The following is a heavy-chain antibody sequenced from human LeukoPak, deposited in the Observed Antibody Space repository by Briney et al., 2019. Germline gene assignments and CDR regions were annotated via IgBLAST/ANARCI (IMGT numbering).Heavy chain of an antibody. V-gene: IGHV3-23*01. D-gene: IGHD3-10*01. Sequence: GGSLRLSCAASGFTFSSSAMSWVRQVPGKGLEWVSGISASGGSTYYADSVRGRFTISRDNSKNTLYVQMNSLRAEDTAVYYCAKGHYYGSGSLDYWGQGTLVTVSS. J-gene: IGHJ4*02. CDR1: GFTFSSSA. CDR3: AKGHYYGSGSLDY. CDR2: ISASGGST.